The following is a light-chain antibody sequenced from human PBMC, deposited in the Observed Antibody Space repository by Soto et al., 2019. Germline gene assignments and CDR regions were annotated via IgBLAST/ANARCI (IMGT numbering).Light chain of an antibody. CDR3: QQYYRAPRT. V-gene: IGKV4-1*01. CDR2: WAS. J-gene: IGKJ1*01. Sequence: DIVMTQSPDSLAVSLGERATINCKSSQSVFFTSNNKNYLAWYQQKPGQPPTLLIYWASTRESGVPDRFSGSGSGTNFTLTISSLQAEDVAVYYGQQYYRAPRTFGQGTKVEIK. CDR1: QSVFFTSNNKNY.